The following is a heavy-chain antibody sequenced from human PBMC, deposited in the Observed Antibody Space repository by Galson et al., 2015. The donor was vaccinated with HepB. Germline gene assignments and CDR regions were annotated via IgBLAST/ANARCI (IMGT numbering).Heavy chain of an antibody. CDR3: ARYYGDYRAFDY. CDR2: IWFDGSKD. D-gene: IGHD4-17*01. CDR1: GSTFSSHG. J-gene: IGHJ4*02. V-gene: IGHV3-33*01. Sequence: SLRLSCAASGSTFSSHGMHWVRQAPGKGLEWVALIWFDGSKDYYADSVKGRFTTSRDNSKNTLYLQMNSLRAEDTAVYYCARYYGDYRAFDYWGQGTLVTVSS.